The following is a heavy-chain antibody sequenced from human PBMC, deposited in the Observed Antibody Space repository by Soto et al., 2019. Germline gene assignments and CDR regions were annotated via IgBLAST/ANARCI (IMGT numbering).Heavy chain of an antibody. CDR2: ISGGGGSS. Sequence: GGSLRLSCAASGFTFSSYAMSWVRQAPGKGLEWVSAISGGGGSSYYADSVKGRFTISRDNSKNTLYLQMNSLRAEDTAVYYCAKVSSFYYYYGMDVWGQGTTVTVSS. V-gene: IGHV3-23*01. D-gene: IGHD3-10*01. J-gene: IGHJ6*02. CDR1: GFTFSSYA. CDR3: AKVSSFYYYYGMDV.